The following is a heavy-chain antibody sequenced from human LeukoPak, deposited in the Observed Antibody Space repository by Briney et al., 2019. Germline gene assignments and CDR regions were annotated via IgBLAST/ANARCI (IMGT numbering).Heavy chain of an antibody. Sequence: GGSLRLSCAASGFTFSSYSMNWVRQAPGKGLEWVGRIKSKTDGGTTDYAAPVKGRFTISRDDSKNTLYLQMNSLKTEDTAVYYCTTTSGYYYDSSEFDYWGQGTLVTVSS. V-gene: IGHV3-15*07. J-gene: IGHJ4*02. CDR3: TTTSGYYYDSSEFDY. CDR2: IKSKTDGGTT. D-gene: IGHD3-22*01. CDR1: GFTFSSYS.